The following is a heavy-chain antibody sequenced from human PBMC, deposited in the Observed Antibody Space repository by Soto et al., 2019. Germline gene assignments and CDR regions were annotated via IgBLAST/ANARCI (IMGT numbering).Heavy chain of an antibody. CDR2: ITGSGGKT. V-gene: IGHV3-23*01. Sequence: EVQLLESGGGLIQPGGSLRLSCAASGFTFSDYAMTWVRQAPGKGLEWVSVITGSGGKTFYADYVKGRFSISRDNAKNTVYLEINSLRAEDTAVYYCAKGTLSDYYGSGTYDYWGQGTLVTVSS. CDR1: GFTFSDYA. D-gene: IGHD3-10*01. J-gene: IGHJ4*02. CDR3: AKGTLSDYYGSGTYDY.